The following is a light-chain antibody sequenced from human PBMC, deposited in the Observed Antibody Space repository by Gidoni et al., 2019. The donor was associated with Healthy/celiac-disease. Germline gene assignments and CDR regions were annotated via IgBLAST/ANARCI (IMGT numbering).Light chain of an antibody. CDR2: AAS. CDR3: QPSYSTPRS. Sequence: DIQMTQSPSSLSASVGDRVTITCRASQSTSSYLNWYQQKPGNAPKLLIYAASSLQSGVPSRFSGSGSGTDFTLTISSLPPEDFATYYCQPSYSTPRSFXQXTKLEIK. CDR1: QSTSSY. J-gene: IGKJ2*04. V-gene: IGKV1-39*01.